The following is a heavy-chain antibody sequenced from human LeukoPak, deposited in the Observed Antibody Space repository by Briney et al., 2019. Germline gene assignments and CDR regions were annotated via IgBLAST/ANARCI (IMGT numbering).Heavy chain of an antibody. J-gene: IGHJ6*03. CDR2: ISSSGSTV. D-gene: IGHD1-26*01. CDR1: GFTFSSYE. Sequence: GGSLRLSCAASGFTFSSYEMNWVRQAPGKGLEWVSYISSSGSTVYYADSVKGRFTISRDNAKNSLYLQMDSLRAEDTAVYYCARDPYSGGYGAYYYYYMDVWGKGTTVTISS. CDR3: ARDPYSGGYGAYYYYYMDV. V-gene: IGHV3-48*03.